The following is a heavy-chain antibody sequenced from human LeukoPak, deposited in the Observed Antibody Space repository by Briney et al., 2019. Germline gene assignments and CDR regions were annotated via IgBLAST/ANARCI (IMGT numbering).Heavy chain of an antibody. V-gene: IGHV3-74*01. D-gene: IGHD5-12*01. J-gene: IGHJ6*03. CDR3: AKGASYYYYYMDV. CDR1: GFTFSTYW. CDR2: INPDGTTT. Sequence: GGSLRLSCAASGFTFSTYWMHWVRQAPGKGLVWVSRINPDGTTTSYADSVKGRFTISRDNAKDTVYLQMNSLRAEDTAVYYCAKGASYYYYYMDVWGKGTAVTVSS.